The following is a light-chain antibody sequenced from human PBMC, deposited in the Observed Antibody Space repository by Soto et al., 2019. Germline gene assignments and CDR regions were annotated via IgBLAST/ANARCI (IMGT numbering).Light chain of an antibody. CDR2: SNN. V-gene: IGLV1-44*01. J-gene: IGLJ3*02. Sequence: QSVLTQPPSASGTPGQRVTISCSGSSSNIGSSTVNWYRQLPGAAPKLLIYSNNQRPSGVPDRFSGSKSDTSASLAISGLQSEDEADYYCASWDDSLNTPRVFGGGTKLTVL. CDR3: ASWDDSLNTPRV. CDR1: SSNIGSST.